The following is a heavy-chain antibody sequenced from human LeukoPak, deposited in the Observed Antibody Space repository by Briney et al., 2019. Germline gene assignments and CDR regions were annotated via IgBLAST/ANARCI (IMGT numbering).Heavy chain of an antibody. V-gene: IGHV1-24*01. CDR2: FDPEDGET. J-gene: IGHJ4*02. Sequence: ASAKVSCKVSGYTLTELSMHWVRQAPGKGLEWMGGFDPEDGETIYAQKFQGRVTMTEDTSTDTAYMELSSLRSEDTTVYYCATDGPRELLPRPFDYWGQGTLVTVSS. CDR1: GYTLTELS. D-gene: IGHD3-10*01. CDR3: ATDGPRELLPRPFDY.